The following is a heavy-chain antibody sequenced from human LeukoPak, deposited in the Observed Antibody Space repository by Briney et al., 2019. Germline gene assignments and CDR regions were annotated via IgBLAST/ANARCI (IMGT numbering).Heavy chain of an antibody. CDR3: ARDTTRSSGSTYFDALDM. J-gene: IGHJ3*02. Sequence: GGSLRLSCVSSGFTFSNDWMTWVRQAPGKGLEWVANIKRDGSQIHYADSVKGRFTISRDNTRNSLFLQVNSLRVEDTALYYCARDTTRSSGSTYFDALDMWGQGTMVSVSS. CDR2: IKRDGSQI. CDR1: GFTFSNDW. V-gene: IGHV3-7*01. D-gene: IGHD1-1*01.